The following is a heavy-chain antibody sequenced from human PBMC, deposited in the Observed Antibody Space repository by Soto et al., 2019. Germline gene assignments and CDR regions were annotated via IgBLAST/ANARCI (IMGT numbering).Heavy chain of an antibody. J-gene: IGHJ4*02. D-gene: IGHD3-3*01. CDR2: ITDSSDTV. CDR3: AIDFAPASDLYY. V-gene: IGHV3-48*02. CDR1: GFSFSNYN. Sequence: PGGSLRLSCVASGFSFSNYNINWFLQAPGKGLEWVSYITDSSDTVHYADSVRGRFTISRDNAESSLYLQMNSLRDEDTAVYFCAIDFAPASDLYYWCLRALLTISS.